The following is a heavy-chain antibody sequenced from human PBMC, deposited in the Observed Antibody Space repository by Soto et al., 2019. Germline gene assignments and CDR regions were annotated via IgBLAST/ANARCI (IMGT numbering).Heavy chain of an antibody. CDR3: ARGGGYSGSFNWFDP. Sequence: ASVKVSCKASGYTFTGYYMHWVRQAPGQGLEWMGWINPNSGGTNYAQKFQGWVTMTRDTSISTAYMELSRLRSDDTAVHYCARGGGYSGSFNWFDPWGQGTLVTVSS. V-gene: IGHV1-2*04. J-gene: IGHJ5*02. D-gene: IGHD1-26*01. CDR2: INPNSGGT. CDR1: GYTFTGYY.